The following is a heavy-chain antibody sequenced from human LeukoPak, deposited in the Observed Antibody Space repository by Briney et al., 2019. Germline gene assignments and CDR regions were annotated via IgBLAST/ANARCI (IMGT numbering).Heavy chain of an antibody. J-gene: IGHJ4*02. CDR3: ARVWGGGIVVTPSDY. Sequence: GRSLRLSCSASGFTFNTYAMHWVRQAPGKGLEWVAVISYDGINKYYADSVRGRFTISRDNSKNTLYLQMNSLRAEDTAVYYCARVWGGGIVVTPSDYWGQGTLVTVSS. D-gene: IGHD3-22*01. V-gene: IGHV3-30-3*01. CDR2: ISYDGINK. CDR1: GFTFNTYA.